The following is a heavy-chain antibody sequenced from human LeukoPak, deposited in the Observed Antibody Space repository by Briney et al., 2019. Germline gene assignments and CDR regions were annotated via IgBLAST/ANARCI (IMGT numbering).Heavy chain of an antibody. CDR1: GFTFSSYG. CDR2: IRYDGSNK. V-gene: IGHV3-30*02. Sequence: PGGSLRLSCAASGFTFSSYGMHWVRQAPGKRLEWVAFIRYDGSNKYYADSVKGRFTISRDNSKNTLYLQMNSLRAEDTAVYYCAKANTGGGSNNLGYFHHWGQGTLVTVSS. D-gene: IGHD3-16*01. J-gene: IGHJ1*01. CDR3: AKANTGGGSNNLGYFHH.